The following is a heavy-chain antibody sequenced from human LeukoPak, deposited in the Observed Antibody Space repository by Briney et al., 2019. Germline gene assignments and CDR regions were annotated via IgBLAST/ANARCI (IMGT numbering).Heavy chain of an antibody. V-gene: IGHV3-7*01. Sequence: GGSLRLSCAASGFILSGYFMSWVRQAPGKGLEWVASIKHDGSEEYYVDSVRGRFTISRDNTKSSLYLQMSSLRAEDTAVYYCAKGGSSWSLYYYYYGMDVWGQGTTVTVSS. CDR2: IKHDGSEE. J-gene: IGHJ6*02. CDR1: GFILSGYF. CDR3: AKGGSSWSLYYYYYGMDV. D-gene: IGHD6-13*01.